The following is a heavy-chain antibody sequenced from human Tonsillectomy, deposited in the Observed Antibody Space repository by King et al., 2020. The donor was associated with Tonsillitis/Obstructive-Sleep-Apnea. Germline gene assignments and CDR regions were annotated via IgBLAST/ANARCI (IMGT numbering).Heavy chain of an antibody. Sequence: QLQESGAEVKKPGSSVKVSCKASGGTFSSYAISWVRQAPGQGLEWMGGIIPIFGTANYAQKFQGRVTITADESTSTAYMELSSLRSEDTAVYYCARDRRRWVKHWAGAFDIWGQGTMVTVSS. D-gene: IGHD4-23*01. CDR3: ARDRRRWVKHWAGAFDI. CDR2: IIPIFGTA. CDR1: GGTFSSYA. V-gene: IGHV1-69*01. J-gene: IGHJ3*02.